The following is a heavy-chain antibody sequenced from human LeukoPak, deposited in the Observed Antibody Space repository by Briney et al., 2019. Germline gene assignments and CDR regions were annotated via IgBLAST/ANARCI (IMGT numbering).Heavy chain of an antibody. J-gene: IGHJ4*02. CDR3: AKRYYYGSGSYYNPSPFGY. Sequence: GGSLRLSCAASGFTFSSYGMSWVRQAPGKGLEWVSAISGSGGSTYYADSVKGRFTISRDNSKNTLYLQMNSLRAEDTAVYYCAKRYYYGSGSYYNPSPFGYWGQGTLVTVSS. CDR2: ISGSGGST. CDR1: GFTFSSYG. V-gene: IGHV3-23*01. D-gene: IGHD3-10*01.